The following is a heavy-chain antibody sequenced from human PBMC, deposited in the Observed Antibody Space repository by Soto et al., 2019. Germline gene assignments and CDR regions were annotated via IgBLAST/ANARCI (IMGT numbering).Heavy chain of an antibody. D-gene: IGHD5-12*01. CDR3: ARSASGYDWGDFDY. Sequence: SETLSLTCTVSGGSISSYYWSWIRQPPGKGLEWIGYIYYSGSTNYNPSLKSRVTISVDTSKNQFSLKLSSVTAADTAVYYCARSASGYDWGDFDYWGQGTLVTVSS. V-gene: IGHV4-59*08. J-gene: IGHJ4*02. CDR2: IYYSGST. CDR1: GGSISSYY.